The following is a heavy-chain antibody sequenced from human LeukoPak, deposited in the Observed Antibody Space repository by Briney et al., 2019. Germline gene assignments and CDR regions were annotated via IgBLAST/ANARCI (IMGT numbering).Heavy chain of an antibody. D-gene: IGHD2-2*01. V-gene: IGHV1-8*01. CDR1: GYTFTSYD. J-gene: IGHJ5*02. CDR2: MNPNSDNT. CDR3: ARVKKVPAATYNWFDP. Sequence: ASVKVSCKASGYTFTSYDINWVRQATGQGLEWMGWMNPNSDNTGYAQKFQGRVTMTRNTSISTAYMELSSLRSEDTAVYYCARVKKVPAATYNWFDPWGQGTLVTVSS.